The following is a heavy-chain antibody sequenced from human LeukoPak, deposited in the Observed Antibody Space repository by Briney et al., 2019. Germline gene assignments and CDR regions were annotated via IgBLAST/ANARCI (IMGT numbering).Heavy chain of an antibody. CDR1: GLKFSGYE. CDR2: ISEGGSSI. CDR3: ARDGSAWQLRPDTFPI. V-gene: IGHV3-48*03. J-gene: IGHJ3*02. D-gene: IGHD6-19*01. Sequence: GGSLRLSCGVSGLKFSGYERNWIRQAPGKGLEWISYISEGGSSIYYADSVKGRFTISRDNAKNSLYLQMDSLTAEDTALYYCARDGSAWQLRPDTFPIWGQGTMVTVSS.